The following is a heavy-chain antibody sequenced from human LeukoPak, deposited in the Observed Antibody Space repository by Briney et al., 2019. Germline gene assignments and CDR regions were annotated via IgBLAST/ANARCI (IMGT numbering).Heavy chain of an antibody. Sequence: ASVKVSCKASGYTFTSYGISWVRQAPGQGLEWMGWINPNSGGTNYAQKFQGRVTMTRDTSISTAYMELSGLRSDDTAVYYCARHGGYYGSAPFDYWGQGTLVTVSS. V-gene: IGHV1-2*02. CDR2: INPNSGGT. CDR1: GYTFTSYG. J-gene: IGHJ4*02. CDR3: ARHGGYYGSAPFDY. D-gene: IGHD3-10*01.